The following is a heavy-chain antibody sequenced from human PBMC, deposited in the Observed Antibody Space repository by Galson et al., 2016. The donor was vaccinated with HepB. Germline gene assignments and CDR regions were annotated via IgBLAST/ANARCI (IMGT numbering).Heavy chain of an antibody. CDR1: GFTFSNYA. J-gene: IGHJ4*02. Sequence: SLRLSCASSGFTFSNYAMHWVRQAPGRGLQWVAVTWYDGSYKYYADSVRGRFTVSRDNSKNTLYLQMNSLRVEDTALYYCARDSVGVSSGLFDYWGQGTLVTVSS. D-gene: IGHD3-22*01. V-gene: IGHV3-33*01. CDR3: ARDSVGVSSGLFDY. CDR2: TWYDGSYK.